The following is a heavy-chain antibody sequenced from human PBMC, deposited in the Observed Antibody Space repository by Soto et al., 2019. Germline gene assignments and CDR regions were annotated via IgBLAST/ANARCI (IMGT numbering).Heavy chain of an antibody. D-gene: IGHD2-2*02. V-gene: IGHV4-59*11. CDR2: VSYTASP. Sequence: QVQLQESGPGLVKPSETLSLTCTVSGGSISGHFWSWIRQPPGKGLEWIAYIQYVSYTASPKYNPSLQGRVTVSLDTSKSQFSLKLNSVTAADTAVYYCARGGIPSQNWFGPWGQGTLVTVSS. CDR3: ARGGIPSQNWFGP. CDR1: GGSISGHF. J-gene: IGHJ5*02.